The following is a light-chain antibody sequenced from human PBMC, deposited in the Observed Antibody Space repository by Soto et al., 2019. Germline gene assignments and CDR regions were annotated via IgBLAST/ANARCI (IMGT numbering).Light chain of an antibody. CDR3: QQYNSAPLT. J-gene: IGKJ4*01. CDR2: KAS. V-gene: IGKV1-5*03. Sequence: DIQMTQSPSTLSASVGDRVTITCRASQSISSWLAWYQQKPGKAPKLLIYKASTLESAVPSRFSGSGSGTEFTLTINSLHPDDFATYYCQQYNSAPLTFGGGTKVEIK. CDR1: QSISSW.